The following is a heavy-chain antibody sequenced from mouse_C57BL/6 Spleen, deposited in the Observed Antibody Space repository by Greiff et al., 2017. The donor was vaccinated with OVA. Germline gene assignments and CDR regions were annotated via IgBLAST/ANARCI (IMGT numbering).Heavy chain of an antibody. V-gene: IGHV2-2*01. CDR2: IWSGGST. CDR3: AREGIYDGCLRYFDV. D-gene: IGHD2-3*01. CDR1: GFSFTSYG. J-gene: IGHJ1*03. Sequence: QVQLQQSGPGLVQPSQSLSITCTASGFSFTSYGVHWVRQSPGKGLEWLGVIWSGGSTDYNAAFISRLSISKDNSTSKVYYKMNSLQADDKAVDYCAREGIYDGCLRYFDVWGTGTTVTVSS.